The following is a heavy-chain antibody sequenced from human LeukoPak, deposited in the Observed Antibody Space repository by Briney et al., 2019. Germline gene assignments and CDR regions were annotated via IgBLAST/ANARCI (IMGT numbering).Heavy chain of an antibody. CDR2: IKTDGSDT. CDR1: GFTFSSYW. CDR3: ARGGSSGCLDY. D-gene: IGHD6-19*01. J-gene: IGHJ4*02. Sequence: GGSLRLSCGASGFTFSSYWMHWVRQAPGKGLVWVSRIKTDGSDTSYADSVKGRFTISRDNTKNTLYLQMNSMSAEDTAVYYCARGGSSGCLDYWGQGTLVTVSS. V-gene: IGHV3-74*01.